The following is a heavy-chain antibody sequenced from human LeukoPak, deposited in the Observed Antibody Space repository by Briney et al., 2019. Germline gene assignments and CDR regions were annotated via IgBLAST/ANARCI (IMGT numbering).Heavy chain of an antibody. Sequence: SETLSLTCTVSGVSISSYYWSWIRQPAGKGLEWIGRLYTSGSTNYNPSLKSRVTISVDKSKNQFSLKLSSVTPADTAVYYCATRLHPVGYYYMDVWGKGTTVTVSS. J-gene: IGHJ6*03. V-gene: IGHV4-4*07. CDR1: GVSISSYY. CDR2: LYTSGST. CDR3: ATRLHPVGYYYMDV.